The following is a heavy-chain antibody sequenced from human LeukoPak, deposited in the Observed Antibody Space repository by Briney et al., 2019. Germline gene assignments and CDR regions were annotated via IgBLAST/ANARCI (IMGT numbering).Heavy chain of an antibody. CDR3: ARGYSSSWLGYFDY. CDR2: VSSDGSIK. CDR1: GFTFSSYG. J-gene: IGHJ4*02. Sequence: GGSLRLSCVASGFTFSSYGIHWVRQAPGKGLEWVTVVSSDGSIKYNADSVKGRFTISRDTSKNTVYLQMNSLGAEDTAFYYCARGYSSSWLGYFDYWGQGTLVTVSS. V-gene: IGHV3-30*03. D-gene: IGHD6-13*01.